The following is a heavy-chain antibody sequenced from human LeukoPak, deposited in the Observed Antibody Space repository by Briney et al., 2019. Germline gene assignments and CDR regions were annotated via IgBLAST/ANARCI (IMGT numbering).Heavy chain of an antibody. J-gene: IGHJ6*03. CDR3: ARQGGNEIFGVVIIHPWYYMDV. D-gene: IGHD3-3*01. CDR1: CGMISSSSYN. V-gene: IGHV4-39*01. CDR2: IYYSGRT. Sequence: SQTLSLTSTLSCGMISSSSYNWSWSRQPPGKGLKWIGNIYYSGRTFNNPSLKSRVTKFIDTSKNQFSLKLSSVTAADTAVYYCARQGGNEIFGVVIIHPWYYMDVWGKGTTVTVSS.